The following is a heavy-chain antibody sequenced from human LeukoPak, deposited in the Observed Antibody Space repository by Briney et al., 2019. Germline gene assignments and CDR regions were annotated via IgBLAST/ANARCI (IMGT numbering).Heavy chain of an antibody. J-gene: IGHJ3*02. Sequence: SETLSLTCTVSGGSISSYYWSWIRQPPGKGLEWIGYIYYSGTTNYNPSLKSRVTISVATSKNQFSLELSSVTAADTAVYYCARGGTAVIAPYAFDIWGQGTMVTVSS. V-gene: IGHV4-59*01. D-gene: IGHD4-23*01. CDR1: GGSISSYY. CDR2: IYYSGTT. CDR3: ARGGTAVIAPYAFDI.